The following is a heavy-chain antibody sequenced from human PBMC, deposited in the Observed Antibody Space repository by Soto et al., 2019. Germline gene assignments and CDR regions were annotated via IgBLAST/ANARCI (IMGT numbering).Heavy chain of an antibody. D-gene: IGHD6-13*01. Sequence: SETLSLTCTVSGGSISSGGYYWSWIRQHPGKGLEWIGYIYYSGSTYYNPSLKSRLTISVDTSKNQFSLKLSSVTAADTAVYYCARVVAAAGLAFDIWGQGTMVTVSS. CDR1: GGSISSGGYY. CDR2: IYYSGST. J-gene: IGHJ3*02. CDR3: ARVVAAAGLAFDI. V-gene: IGHV4-31*03.